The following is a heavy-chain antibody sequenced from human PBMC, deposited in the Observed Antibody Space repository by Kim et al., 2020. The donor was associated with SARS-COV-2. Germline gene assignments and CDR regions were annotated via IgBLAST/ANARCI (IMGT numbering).Heavy chain of an antibody. Sequence: AAAVKCRFTISKDNCKNTLYLQMNSLRADDTAVYYCAKLPAYYDTSGYYDWGQGTLVTVSS. V-gene: IGHV3-30*02. CDR3: AKLPAYYDTSGYYD. J-gene: IGHJ4*02. D-gene: IGHD3-22*01.